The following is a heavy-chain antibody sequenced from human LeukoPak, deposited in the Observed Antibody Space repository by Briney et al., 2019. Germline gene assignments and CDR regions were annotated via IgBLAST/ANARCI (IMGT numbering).Heavy chain of an antibody. J-gene: IGHJ6*03. CDR3: ARLKFYDSTGYSPGHYMDV. Sequence: SETLSLTCTVSGGPIYSYYWSWIRQTAGKGLEWIGRLYPGVSTDYNPSLKSRVTMSVDTSKKQFALKLSAVTAADTAAYYCARLKFYDSTGYSPGHYMDVWGKGTPVRVSS. D-gene: IGHD3-22*01. CDR2: LYPGVST. CDR1: GGPIYSYY. V-gene: IGHV4-4*07.